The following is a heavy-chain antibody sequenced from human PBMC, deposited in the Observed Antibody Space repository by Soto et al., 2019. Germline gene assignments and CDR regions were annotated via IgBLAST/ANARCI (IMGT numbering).Heavy chain of an antibody. CDR1: GFTFSGYA. CDR3: AKEGDRYYYYYGMDV. J-gene: IGHJ6*02. D-gene: IGHD2-21*02. Sequence: AGGSLRLSCAASGFTFSGYAMSWVRQAPGKGLEWVSAISGSGGSTYYADSVKGRFTISRDNSKNTLYLQMNSLRAEDTAVYYCAKEGDRYYYYYGMDVWGQGTTVTVSS. V-gene: IGHV3-23*01. CDR2: ISGSGGST.